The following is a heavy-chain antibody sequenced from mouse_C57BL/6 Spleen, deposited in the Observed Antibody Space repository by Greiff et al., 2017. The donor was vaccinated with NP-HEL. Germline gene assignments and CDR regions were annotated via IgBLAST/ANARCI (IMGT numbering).Heavy chain of an antibody. CDR1: GFTFSSYT. CDR2: ISGGGGNT. Sequence: EVQRVESGGGLVKPGGSLKLSCAASGFTFSSYTMSWVRQTPEKRLEWVATISGGGGNTYYPDSVKGRFTISRDNAKNTLYLQMSSLRSEDAALYYCARHYYGSSYGFAYWGQGTLVTVSA. CDR3: ARHYYGSSYGFAY. D-gene: IGHD1-1*01. J-gene: IGHJ3*01. V-gene: IGHV5-9*01.